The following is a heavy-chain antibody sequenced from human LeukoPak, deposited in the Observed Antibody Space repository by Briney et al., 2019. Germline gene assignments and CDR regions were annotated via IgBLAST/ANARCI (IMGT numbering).Heavy chain of an antibody. D-gene: IGHD3-22*01. V-gene: IGHV4-59*01. J-gene: IGHJ4*02. CDR1: GDSISSYY. Sequence: PSETLSLTCTVSGDSISSYYWSWIRQPPGRGLEWIAYIYYSGSTNYNPSLKSRVTISVDTSKSQFSLKLTSVTAADTAVYYCARDRRADYYDSDGFYYPFDYWGQGTLVTVSS. CDR2: IYYSGST. CDR3: ARDRRADYYDSDGFYYPFDY.